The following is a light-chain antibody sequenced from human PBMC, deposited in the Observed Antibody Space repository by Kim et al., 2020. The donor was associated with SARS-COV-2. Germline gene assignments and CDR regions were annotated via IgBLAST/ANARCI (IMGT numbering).Light chain of an antibody. CDR1: QSVSSSS. Sequence: STRKRPTLSPRASQSVSSSSFAWYPQKPGPAPRLVIHGASSRATGIPERFSGSGSGTDFTLTISRLEPEDFAVYYCQQYGSSPWTFGQGTKVDIK. J-gene: IGKJ1*01. CDR3: QQYGSSPWT. V-gene: IGKV3-20*01. CDR2: GAS.